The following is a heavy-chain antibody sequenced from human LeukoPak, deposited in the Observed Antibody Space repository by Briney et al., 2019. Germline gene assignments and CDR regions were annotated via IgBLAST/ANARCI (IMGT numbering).Heavy chain of an antibody. J-gene: IGHJ6*02. Sequence: GGSLRLSSEDSGFTFSADAMTCVRQAPGKGLEWVSSIGSDNKPHYSESVKGRFAISRDNSKSMLFLQLKSLRAEDRALYYCAIVLHYYVYMDVGGQGTTVTVSS. CDR1: GFTFSADA. D-gene: IGHD3-10*02. CDR2: IGSDNKP. CDR3: AIVLHYYVYMDV. V-gene: IGHV3-23*05.